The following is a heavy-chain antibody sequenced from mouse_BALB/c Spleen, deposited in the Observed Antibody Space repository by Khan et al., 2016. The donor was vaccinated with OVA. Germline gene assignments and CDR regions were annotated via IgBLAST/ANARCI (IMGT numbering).Heavy chain of an antibody. V-gene: IGHV14-3*02. J-gene: IGHJ2*01. CDR2: IDPANGNT. CDR1: GFNIKDTY. CDR3: ARRRYYYCSLDY. Sequence: EVQLQQSGAELVKPGASVKLSCTASGFNIKDTYMHRVKQRPEQGLEWIGRIDPANGNTKNDPKFQGKATITAYTSTNPAYLQLSSLTSEDTAVNYCARRRYYYCSLDYWGEGTTLT. D-gene: IGHD1-1*01.